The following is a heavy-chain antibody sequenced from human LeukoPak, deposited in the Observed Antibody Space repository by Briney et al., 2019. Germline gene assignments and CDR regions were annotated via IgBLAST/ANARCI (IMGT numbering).Heavy chain of an antibody. J-gene: IGHJ5*02. D-gene: IGHD2-2*01. CDR3: AHERGSCSSTSCHNWFDP. CDR1: GFTFSSYA. V-gene: IGHV3-23*01. CDR2: ISGSGGST. Sequence: GGPLRLSCAASGFTFSSYAMSWVRQAPGKGLEWVSAISGSGGSTYYADSVKGRFTISRDNSKNTLYLQMNSLRAEDTAVYYCAHERGSCSSTSCHNWFDPWGQGTLVTVSS.